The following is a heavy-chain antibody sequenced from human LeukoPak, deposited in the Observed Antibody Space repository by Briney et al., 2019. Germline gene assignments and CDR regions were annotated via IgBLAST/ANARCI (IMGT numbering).Heavy chain of an antibody. CDR2: IKQDGSEK. J-gene: IGHJ6*02. V-gene: IGHV3-7*01. CDR1: GFTFSSYW. CDR3: ASAQGYYYYYGMDV. Sequence: GGSLRLSCAASGFTFSSYWMSWVRQAPGKGLEWVANIKQDGSEKYYVDSVKGRFTISRDNAKNSLYLQTNSLRAEDTAVYYCASAQGYYYYYGMDVWGQGTTVTVSS.